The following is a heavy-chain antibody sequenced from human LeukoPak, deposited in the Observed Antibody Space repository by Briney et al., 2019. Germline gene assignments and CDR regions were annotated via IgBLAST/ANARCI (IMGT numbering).Heavy chain of an antibody. V-gene: IGHV1-18*01. Sequence: ASVKVSCKASGYTFTSYGISWVRQAPGQGLEWMGWISAYNGNTNYAQKLHGRVTMTTDTSTSTAYMELRSLRSNDTAVYYCARDQNRAYYYDSSGYYYTDNFDYWGQGTLVTVSS. CDR3: ARDQNRAYYYDSSGYYYTDNFDY. CDR1: GYTFTSYG. J-gene: IGHJ4*02. CDR2: ISAYNGNT. D-gene: IGHD3-22*01.